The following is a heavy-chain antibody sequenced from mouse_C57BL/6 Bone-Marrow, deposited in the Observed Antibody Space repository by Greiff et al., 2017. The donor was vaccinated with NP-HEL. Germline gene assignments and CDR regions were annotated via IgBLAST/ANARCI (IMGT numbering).Heavy chain of an antibody. J-gene: IGHJ1*03. V-gene: IGHV1-69*01. CDR2: IDPSDSYT. D-gene: IGHD2-2*01. CDR1: GYTFTSYW. Sequence: QVQLQQPGAELVMPGASVKLSCKASGYTFTSYWMHWVKQRPGQGLEWIGEIDPSDSYTNYNQKFKGKSTLTVDKSSSTAYMQLSSLTSEDSAVYDCARGVTTGDDVWGTGTTVTVSS. CDR3: ARGVTTGDDV.